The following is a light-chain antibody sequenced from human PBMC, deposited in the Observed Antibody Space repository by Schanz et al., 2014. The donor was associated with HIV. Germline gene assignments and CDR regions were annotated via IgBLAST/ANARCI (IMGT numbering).Light chain of an antibody. Sequence: EIVMTQSAATLSVSPGERVTLSCRASQSLSSNLAWYQQKPGQAPSLLIYGASKRATGIPPRFSGSGSGTDFTLTISRLEPEDFAVYYCQQYGSSPGTFGQGTKVEI. CDR3: QQYGSSPGT. J-gene: IGKJ1*01. CDR2: GAS. CDR1: QSLSSN. V-gene: IGKV3-20*01.